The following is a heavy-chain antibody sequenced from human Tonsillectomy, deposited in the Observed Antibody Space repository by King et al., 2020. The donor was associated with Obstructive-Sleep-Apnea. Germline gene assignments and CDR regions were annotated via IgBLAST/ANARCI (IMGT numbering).Heavy chain of an antibody. J-gene: IGHJ4*02. CDR2: ISYDGNNK. V-gene: IGHV3-30*18. Sequence: VQLVESGGGVVQPGRSLRLSCAASGFTFSSYGMHWVRQAPGKGLKWVAVISYDGNNKYYADSVKGRFTISRDNSKNTLYLQMSSLRAEDTAVYYCAKDVSGFTAAGSDYWGQGTLVTVSS. D-gene: IGHD6-13*01. CDR1: GFTFSSYG. CDR3: AKDVSGFTAAGSDY.